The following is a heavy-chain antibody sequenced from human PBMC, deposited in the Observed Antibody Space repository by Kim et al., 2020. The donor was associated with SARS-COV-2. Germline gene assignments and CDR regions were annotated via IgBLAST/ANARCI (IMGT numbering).Heavy chain of an antibody. J-gene: IGHJ3*02. D-gene: IGHD3-22*01. Sequence: GESLKISCKGSGYSFTSYWIGWVRQMPGKGLEWMGIIYPGDSDTRYSPSFQGQVTISADKSISTAYLQWSSLKASDTAMYYCARGGEYGHYYYDSSGSVGAFDIWGQGTMVIVSS. CDR2: IYPGDSDT. V-gene: IGHV5-51*01. CDR1: GYSFTSYW. CDR3: ARGGEYGHYYYDSSGSVGAFDI.